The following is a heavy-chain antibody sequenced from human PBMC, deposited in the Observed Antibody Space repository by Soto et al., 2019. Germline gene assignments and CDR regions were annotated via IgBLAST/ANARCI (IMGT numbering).Heavy chain of an antibody. D-gene: IGHD5-12*01. CDR1: GYTFTSYG. Sequence: EASVKVSCKASGYTFTSYGISWVRQAPGQGLEWMGWISAYNGNTNYAQKLQGRVTMTTDTSTSTAYMELRSLRSDDTAVYYCARGREYSGYDHFYYFDYWGQGTLVTVSS. CDR3: ARGREYSGYDHFYYFDY. V-gene: IGHV1-18*01. CDR2: ISAYNGNT. J-gene: IGHJ4*02.